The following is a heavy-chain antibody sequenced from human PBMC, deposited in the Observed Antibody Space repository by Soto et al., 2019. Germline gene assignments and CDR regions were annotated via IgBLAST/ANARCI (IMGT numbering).Heavy chain of an antibody. D-gene: IGHD7-27*01. V-gene: IGHV3-66*01. CDR1: GFTVSNNY. J-gene: IGHJ5*02. CDR3: ARGITGGGHNWFDP. Sequence: EVQLVESGGGLVQPGGSLRLSCAAAGFTVSNNYLSWVRQAPGKGLEWVSTIYSGGSTYYADSVKGRFTISRDNSKNTLYLQMNSLRAEDTAVYYCARGITGGGHNWFDPWGQGTLVTVSS. CDR2: IYSGGST.